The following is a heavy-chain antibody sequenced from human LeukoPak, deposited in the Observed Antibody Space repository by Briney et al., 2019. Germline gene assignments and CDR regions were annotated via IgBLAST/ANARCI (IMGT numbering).Heavy chain of an antibody. CDR1: GFTFRSYW. V-gene: IGHV3-74*01. J-gene: IGHJ4*02. Sequence: GGSLRLSCAASGFTFRSYWMHWVRRAPGKGLVWVSLIHSDGRTTNYADSVKGRFTISRDNAKNTLFLQMNSLRAEDTAVYYCARGRGWNLDYWGQGTLVTVSS. CDR2: IHSDGRTT. D-gene: IGHD6-19*01. CDR3: ARGRGWNLDY.